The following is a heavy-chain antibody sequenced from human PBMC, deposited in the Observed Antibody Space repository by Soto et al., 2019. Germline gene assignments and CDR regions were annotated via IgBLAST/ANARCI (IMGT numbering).Heavy chain of an antibody. CDR3: AKSTGYSSGGFPFDD. D-gene: IGHD6-19*01. J-gene: IGHJ4*02. CDR1: AYSFTTYW. V-gene: IGHV5-51*01. CDR2: IYPGDSDT. Sequence: GESLKISCKGSAYSFTTYWIGWVRQMPGKGLDWMGIIYPGDSDTRYSPSFQGQVTISADKSINSVFLQWSSLKASDTAMYYCAKSTGYSSGGFPFDDWGQGTLVTVSS.